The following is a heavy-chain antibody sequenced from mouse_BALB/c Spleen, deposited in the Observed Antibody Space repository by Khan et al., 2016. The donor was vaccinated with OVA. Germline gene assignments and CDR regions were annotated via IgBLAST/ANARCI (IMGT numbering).Heavy chain of an antibody. J-gene: IGHJ2*01. V-gene: IGHV2-9*02. CDR1: GFSLTSYG. CDR3: ARLEDI. D-gene: IGHD1-3*01. CDR2: IWAGGST. Sequence: QVQLKQSGPGLVAPSQTLSITCTVSGFSLTSYGVHWVRQPPGKGLEWLGVIWAGGSTNYNSAPMSRLSISNDNSKRQVFLKMNSMRTDDTAMYYCARLEDIWGQGTTLTVSS.